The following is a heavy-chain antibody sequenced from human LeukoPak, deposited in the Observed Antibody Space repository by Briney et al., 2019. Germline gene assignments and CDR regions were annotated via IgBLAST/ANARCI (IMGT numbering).Heavy chain of an antibody. V-gene: IGHV1-24*01. D-gene: IGHD6-13*01. J-gene: IGHJ5*02. CDR1: GYTLTELS. Sequence: VASVKVSCKVSGYTLTELSMHWVRQAPGKGLEWMGGFEPEDGETIYAQKFQGRVTMTEDTSTDTAYMELSSLRSEDTAVYYCATALTGDSSFDPWGQGTLVTVSS. CDR2: FEPEDGET. CDR3: ATALTGDSSFDP.